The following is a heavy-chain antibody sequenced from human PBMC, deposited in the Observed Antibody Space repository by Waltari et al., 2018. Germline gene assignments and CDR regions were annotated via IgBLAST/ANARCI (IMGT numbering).Heavy chain of an antibody. CDR2: IYPGDSDT. V-gene: IGHV5-51*01. J-gene: IGHJ4*02. CDR1: GYSFTSRW. Sequence: EVQLVQSGPEVKTPGESLKISCQGSGYSFTSRWIGWVRQRPGKGLEWMGIIYPGDSDTRYNPSFQGQFTISADKSISTAYLQGSSLKASNTGIYYCARGAPPDYWGQGTLFTVSS. CDR3: ARGAPPDY. D-gene: IGHD6-6*01.